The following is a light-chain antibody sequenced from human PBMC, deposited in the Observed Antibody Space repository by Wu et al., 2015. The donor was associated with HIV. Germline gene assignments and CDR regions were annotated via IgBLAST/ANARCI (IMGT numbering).Light chain of an antibody. CDR1: QSVSNY. CDR3: QKYNTAPWT. V-gene: IGKV3-11*01. CDR2: GAS. Sequence: EIVLTQSPATLSLSPGERATLSCRASQSVSNYLAWYQQKPGQAPRLLIYGASNRATGIPARFSGGGSGTDFTLTISSLEPEDFAVYYCQKYNTAPWTFGQGTKVEMK. J-gene: IGKJ1*01.